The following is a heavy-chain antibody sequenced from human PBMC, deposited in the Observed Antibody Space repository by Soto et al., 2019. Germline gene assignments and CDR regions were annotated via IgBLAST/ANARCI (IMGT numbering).Heavy chain of an antibody. J-gene: IGHJ6*02. Sequence: QVQLVESGGGVVQPGRSLRLSCAASGFTFSSYAMHWVRQAPGKGLEWVAVISYDGSNKYYADSVKGRFTISRDNSKNTLYLQMNSLRAEDTAVYYCARSLTTRYYYGMDVWGQGTTVTVSS. CDR1: GFTFSSYA. D-gene: IGHD4-4*01. V-gene: IGHV3-30-3*01. CDR3: ARSLTTRYYYGMDV. CDR2: ISYDGSNK.